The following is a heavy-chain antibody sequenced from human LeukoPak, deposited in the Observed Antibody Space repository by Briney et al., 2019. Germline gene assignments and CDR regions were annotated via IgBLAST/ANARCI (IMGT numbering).Heavy chain of an antibody. J-gene: IGHJ4*02. CDR1: GYSFTTQW. CDR2: IYPADSES. D-gene: IGHD7-27*01. Sequence: GEALQISCKASGYSFTTQWIAWVRPMPGKGLEWMGIIYPADSESRYSPSFQGQVTISVDKSISTTYLQWSSLKASDTAMYYCARLTGDRDYWGQGTLVTVSS. V-gene: IGHV5-51*01. CDR3: ARLTGDRDY.